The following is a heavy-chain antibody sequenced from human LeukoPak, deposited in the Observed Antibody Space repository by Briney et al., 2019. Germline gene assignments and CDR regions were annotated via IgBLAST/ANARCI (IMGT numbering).Heavy chain of an antibody. V-gene: IGHV4-59*01. CDR1: GGSISSYY. J-gene: IGHJ6*02. CDR3: ARGAGSSSVNYYYGMDV. Sequence: PSETLSLTCTVSGGSISSYYWSWIRQPPGKGLEWIGYIYYSGSTNYNPSLKSRVTISVETSKNQFSLKLSSVTAADTAVCYCARGAGSSSVNYYYGMDVWGQGTTVTVSS. CDR2: IYYSGST. D-gene: IGHD1-26*01.